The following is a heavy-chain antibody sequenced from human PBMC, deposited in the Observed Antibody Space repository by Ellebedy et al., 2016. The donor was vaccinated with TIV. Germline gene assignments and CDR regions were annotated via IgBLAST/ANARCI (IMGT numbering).Heavy chain of an antibody. CDR1: GFTFSNYG. CDR3: AKVADYYHDSSGFPDN. CDR2: ISYDGSNK. Sequence: PGGSLRLSCAASGFTFSNYGMHWVRQAPGKGLEWVSVISYDGSNKYYAASVKGRFTISRDNSKNTLYVQMNSLRAEDTAVYYCAKVADYYHDSSGFPDNWGQGTLVTVSS. V-gene: IGHV3-30*18. D-gene: IGHD3-22*01. J-gene: IGHJ4*02.